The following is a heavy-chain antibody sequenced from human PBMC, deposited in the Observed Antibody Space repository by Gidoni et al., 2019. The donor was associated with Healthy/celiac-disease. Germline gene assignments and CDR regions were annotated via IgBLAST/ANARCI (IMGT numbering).Heavy chain of an antibody. CDR2: INVNSASA. CDR1: GFTFDDYA. V-gene: IGHV3-9*01. Sequence: EVQLVESGGDLVQPGTSLRLSCEVSGFTFDDYAMHWVRQGPGKGLDWVSGINVNSASAGYAESVEGRFPISRDNAKKSLYLQMTSLRPEDTAVYYCAKARGFTYGIDAFDIWGHGTMVTVSS. J-gene: IGHJ3*02. D-gene: IGHD5-18*01. CDR3: AKARGFTYGIDAFDI.